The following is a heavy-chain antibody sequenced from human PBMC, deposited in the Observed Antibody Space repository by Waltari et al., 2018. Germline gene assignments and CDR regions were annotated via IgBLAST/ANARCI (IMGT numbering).Heavy chain of an antibody. CDR2: ISGSGGST. CDR1: GFPFRSYA. J-gene: IGHJ4*02. CDR3: ANPYYYDSSGYPYDY. D-gene: IGHD3-22*01. V-gene: IGHV3-23*01. Sequence: EVQLLESGGGLVQLGGSLRLSCAASGFPFRSYAMTWVRQAPGKGLEWVSAISGSGGSTYYADSGKGRFTISRDNSKNTLYLQMNSLRAEDTAVYYCANPYYYDSSGYPYDYWGQGTLVTVSS.